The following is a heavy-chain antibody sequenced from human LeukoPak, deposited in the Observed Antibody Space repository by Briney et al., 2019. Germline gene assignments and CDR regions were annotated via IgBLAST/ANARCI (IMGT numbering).Heavy chain of an antibody. CDR2: IYQSGST. CDR1: GGSISNYY. D-gene: IGHD6-19*01. CDR3: ARFAGYSSGWYQGDY. V-gene: IGHV4-59*01. Sequence: PSETLSLTCTVSGGSISNYYWSWIRQPPGKGLEWIGYIYQSGSTDYNPSLKSRVTISVDTSKNQFSLKLSSVTAADTAVYYCARFAGYSSGWYQGDYWGQGTLVTVSS. J-gene: IGHJ4*02.